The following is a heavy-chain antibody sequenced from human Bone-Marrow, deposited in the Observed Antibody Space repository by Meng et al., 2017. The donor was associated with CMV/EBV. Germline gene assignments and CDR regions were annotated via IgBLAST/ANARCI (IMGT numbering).Heavy chain of an antibody. Sequence: GGSLRLSCAASGFTFSSYSMNWVRQAPGKGLEWVSSISSSSSYIYYADSVKGRFTISRDNAKNSLYLQMNSLRAEDTAVYYCARDSRRGGGDYWGQGTLVTVSS. V-gene: IGHV3-21*01. CDR2: ISSSSSYI. CDR1: GFTFSSYS. CDR3: ARDSRRGGGDY. D-gene: IGHD3-10*01. J-gene: IGHJ4*02.